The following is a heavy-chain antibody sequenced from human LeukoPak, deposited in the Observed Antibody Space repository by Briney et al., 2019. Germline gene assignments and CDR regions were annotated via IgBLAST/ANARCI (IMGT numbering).Heavy chain of an antibody. J-gene: IGHJ5*02. CDR1: GYTFTSYY. D-gene: IGHD2-2*01. V-gene: IGHV1-46*01. Sequence: ASVKVSCKASGYTFTSYYMHWVRQAPGQGLEWMGIINPSGGSTSYAQKLQGRVTMTTDTSTSTAYMELRSLRSDDTAVYYCARDGLRYCSSTSCYRSWFDPWGQGTLVTVSS. CDR3: ARDGLRYCSSTSCYRSWFDP. CDR2: INPSGGST.